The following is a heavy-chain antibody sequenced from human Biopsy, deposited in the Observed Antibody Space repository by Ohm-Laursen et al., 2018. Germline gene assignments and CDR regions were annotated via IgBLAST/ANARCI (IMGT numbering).Heavy chain of an antibody. J-gene: IGHJ6*02. CDR2: IIPIVGIT. Sequence: SVNVSCKASGDTFSRSASFWVRQAPGQGLVYLGRIIPIVGITNHAQTFQGRITLTADKSTFMVYMELSRLTSDDTAIYYCARGGSGSGYYGMDVWGQGATVSVSS. CDR1: GDTFSRSA. D-gene: IGHD3-10*01. CDR3: ARGGSGSGYYGMDV. V-gene: IGHV1-69*04.